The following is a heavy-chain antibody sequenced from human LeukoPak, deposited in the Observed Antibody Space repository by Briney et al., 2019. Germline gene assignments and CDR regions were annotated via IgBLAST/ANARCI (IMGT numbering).Heavy chain of an antibody. CDR2: INHSGST. Sequence: PSETLSLTCAVYGGSFSGYYWSWIRQPPGKGLEWIGEINHSGSTNYNPSLKSRVTISVDTSKNQFSLKLSSVTAADTAVYYCARDSGIGFDPWGQGTLVTVSS. J-gene: IGHJ5*02. V-gene: IGHV4-34*01. D-gene: IGHD1-14*01. CDR1: GGSFSGYY. CDR3: ARDSGIGFDP.